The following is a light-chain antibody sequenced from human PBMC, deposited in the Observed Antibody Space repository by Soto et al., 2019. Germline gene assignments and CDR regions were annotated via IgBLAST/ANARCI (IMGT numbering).Light chain of an antibody. CDR3: QPYNNWPLT. V-gene: IGKV3D-15*01. CDR2: AAS. Sequence: EIVMTQSPVTLSVSPGERATLSCRASQSVSSSIAWYQQKVGQAPRLLIYAASTRATGIPARFSGSESGTEFILTISSLQSEDFAIYYCQPYNNWPLTFGGGTKV. CDR1: QSVSSS. J-gene: IGKJ4*01.